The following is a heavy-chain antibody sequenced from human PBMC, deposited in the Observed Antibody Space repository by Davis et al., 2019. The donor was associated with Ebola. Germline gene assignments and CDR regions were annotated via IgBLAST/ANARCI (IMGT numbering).Heavy chain of an antibody. D-gene: IGHD5-12*01. CDR2: INHSGST. J-gene: IGHJ5*02. CDR1: GGSFSGYY. CDR3: ASRGYSGYDENEGWFDP. Sequence: SETLSLTCAVYGGSFSGYYWSWIRQPPGKGLEWIGEINHSGSTNYNPSLKSRVTISVDKSKNQFSLKLSSVTAADTAVYYYASRGYSGYDENEGWFDPWGQGTLVTVSS. V-gene: IGHV4-34*01.